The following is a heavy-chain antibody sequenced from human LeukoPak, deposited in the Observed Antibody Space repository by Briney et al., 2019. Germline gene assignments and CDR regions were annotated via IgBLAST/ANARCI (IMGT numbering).Heavy chain of an antibody. CDR3: ARARTTHVYYDSSGPFRYYFDY. Sequence: SETLSLTCTVSGGSISSYYWSWIRQPAGKGLEWIGRIYTSGSTNYNPSLKSRVTMSVDTSKNQFSLKLSSVTAADTAVYYCARARTTHVYYDSSGPFRYYFDYWGQGTLVTVSS. V-gene: IGHV4-4*07. CDR2: IYTSGST. CDR1: GGSISSYY. D-gene: IGHD3-22*01. J-gene: IGHJ4*02.